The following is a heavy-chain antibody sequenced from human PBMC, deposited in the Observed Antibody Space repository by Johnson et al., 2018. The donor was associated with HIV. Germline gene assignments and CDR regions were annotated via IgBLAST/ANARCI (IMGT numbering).Heavy chain of an antibody. D-gene: IGHD5-12*01. CDR2: IKSKTDGGTT. V-gene: IGHV3-15*01. CDR3: AKDGDWDTVAHAFDI. J-gene: IGHJ3*02. Sequence: VQLVESGGGVVQPGRSLRLSCAASGFTFRNAWMNWVRQAPGEGLEWVGRIKSKTDGGTTDYATSVTGRFTISRDNSKHTLYLQMNSLRAEDTAVYYCAKDGDWDTVAHAFDIWGQGTMVTVSS. CDR1: GFTFRNAW.